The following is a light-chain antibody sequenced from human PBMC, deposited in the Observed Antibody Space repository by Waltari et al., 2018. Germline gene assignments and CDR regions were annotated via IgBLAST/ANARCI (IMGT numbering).Light chain of an antibody. CDR2: EKT. V-gene: IGLV3-19*01. Sequence: SSEPTQDPAVSVALGQTVRITCQGDSLKNYFVSWYQKKPGQAPVVVINEKTTRPSGIPDRFSASSSGNKASLTITGAQAEDEGDYYCNSRDSSGDLMVFGGGTKLTVL. J-gene: IGLJ2*01. CDR3: NSRDSSGDLMV. CDR1: SLKNYF.